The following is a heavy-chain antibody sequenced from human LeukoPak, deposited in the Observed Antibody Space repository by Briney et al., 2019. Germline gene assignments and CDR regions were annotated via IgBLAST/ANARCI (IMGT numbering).Heavy chain of an antibody. V-gene: IGHV3-11*04. CDR2: IRGSGSAI. CDR1: GFTFSDYY. Sequence: GGSLRLSCAASGFTFSDYYMSWVRQAPGKGLDWVSYIRGSGSAIKYADSVKGRFTISRDNAKNSLYLQMNSLRAEDTAVYYCARDGGVNTRDAFDIWGQGTMVTVSS. D-gene: IGHD4-17*01. CDR3: ARDGGVNTRDAFDI. J-gene: IGHJ3*02.